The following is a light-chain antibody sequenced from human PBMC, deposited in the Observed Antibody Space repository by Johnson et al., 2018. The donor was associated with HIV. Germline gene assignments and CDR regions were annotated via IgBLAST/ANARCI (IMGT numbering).Light chain of an antibody. J-gene: IGLJ1*01. CDR3: GPWDSSLSASCV. V-gene: IGLV1-51*01. Sequence: QSVLTQPPSVSAAPGQKVTISCSGSSSNIGNNYVSWYQQLPGTAPKLLISDNNPRPSGIPDRFSGSKSGTSATLGITGLQTGYEADYYCGPWDSSLSASCVFGTGTKVTVL. CDR1: SSNIGNNY. CDR2: DNN.